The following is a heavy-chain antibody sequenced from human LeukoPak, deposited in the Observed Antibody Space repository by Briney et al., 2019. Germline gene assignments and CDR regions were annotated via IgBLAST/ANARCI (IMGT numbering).Heavy chain of an antibody. J-gene: IGHJ4*02. CDR3: AKDLPSLARDLTGFFDY. CDR1: GFTFSSYA. V-gene: IGHV3-30*04. CDR2: ISYDGSNK. Sequence: GGSLRLSCAASGFTFSSYAMHWVRQAPGKGLQWVALISYDGSNKYYADSVKGRFTISRDNSKNTLYLQMNSLRTEDTAVYYCAKDLPSLARDLTGFFDYWGQGTLVTVSS. D-gene: IGHD3-9*01.